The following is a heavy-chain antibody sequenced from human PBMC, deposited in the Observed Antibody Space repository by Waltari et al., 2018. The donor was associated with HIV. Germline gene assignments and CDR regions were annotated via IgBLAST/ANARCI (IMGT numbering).Heavy chain of an antibody. Sequence: EVQLVESGGGLVQPGGYLGLSCAASGFNLNNYALTWVRQVPGKGLEWVSSISGGGDYIFYAESVKGRFAIFKDKARNTVYVQMHRLRVEDTAVYYCAKGERTAIVTGNYFDYWGQGTQVTVSS. CDR3: AKGERTAIVTGNYFDY. D-gene: IGHD3-16*01. CDR2: ISGGGDYI. CDR1: GFNLNNYA. V-gene: IGHV3-23*04. J-gene: IGHJ4*02.